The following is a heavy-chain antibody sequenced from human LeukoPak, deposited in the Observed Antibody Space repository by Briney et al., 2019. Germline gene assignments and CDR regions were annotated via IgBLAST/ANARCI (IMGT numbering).Heavy chain of an antibody. CDR3: ARDLNYGDYAY. CDR1: GFTFSSYA. V-gene: IGHV3-30*04. J-gene: IGHJ4*02. Sequence: TGGSLRLSCAASGFTFSSYAMHWVRQAPGKGREGGAVISYDGSNKYYTVSVKGRFTISRDKSKNTLYLQMNSLRAEDTAVYYCARDLNYGDYAYWGQGTLVTVSS. CDR2: ISYDGSNK. D-gene: IGHD4-17*01.